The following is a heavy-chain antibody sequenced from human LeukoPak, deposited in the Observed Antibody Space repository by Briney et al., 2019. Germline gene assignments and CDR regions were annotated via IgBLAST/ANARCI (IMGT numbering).Heavy chain of an antibody. CDR1: DGSITMDYYY. D-gene: IGHD3-16*01. CDR3: ARYDYVWGSYAN. CDR2: IYYSGST. V-gene: IGHV4-39*02. Sequence: SETLSLTCTVSDGSITMDYYYWGWVRQPPGKGLEWIGSIYYSGSTYYTPSLKSRVTISVDTSKNHFSLNLRSVSAADTAVYYCARYDYVWGSYANWGQGTLVTVSS. J-gene: IGHJ4*02.